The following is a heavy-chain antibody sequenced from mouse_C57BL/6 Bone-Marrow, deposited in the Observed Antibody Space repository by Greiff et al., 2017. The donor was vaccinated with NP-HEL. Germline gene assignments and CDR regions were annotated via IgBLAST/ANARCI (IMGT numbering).Heavy chain of an antibody. V-gene: IGHV14-4*01. Sequence: EVQLQQSGAELVRPGASVKLSCTASGFNITDDYMHWVKQRPEQGLEWIGWIDPENGDTEYASQFQGPATIPADTSSNTAYLLLSILTSEDTAVYYCTTGDYVYAMDYWGQGTSVTVSS. CDR1: GFNITDDY. CDR2: IDPENGDT. CDR3: TTGDYVYAMDY. J-gene: IGHJ4*01. D-gene: IGHD2-4*01.